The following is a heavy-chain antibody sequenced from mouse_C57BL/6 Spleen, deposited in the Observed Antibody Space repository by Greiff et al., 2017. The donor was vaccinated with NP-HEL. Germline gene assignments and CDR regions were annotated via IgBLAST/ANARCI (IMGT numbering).Heavy chain of an antibody. V-gene: IGHV1-42*01. J-gene: IGHJ3*01. CDR2: INPSTGGT. CDR1: GYSFTGYY. CDR3: ARSGGIYDGYYWFAY. Sequence: VQLQQSGPELVKPGASVKISCKASGYSFTGYYMNWVKQSPEKSLEWIGEINPSTGGTTYNQKFKAKATLTVDKSSSTAYMQLKSLTSEDSAVYYCARSGGIYDGYYWFAYWGQGTLVTVSA. D-gene: IGHD2-3*01.